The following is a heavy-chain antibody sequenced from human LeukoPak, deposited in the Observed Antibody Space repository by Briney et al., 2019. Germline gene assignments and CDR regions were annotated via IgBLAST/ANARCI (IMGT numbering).Heavy chain of an antibody. D-gene: IGHD2-15*01. CDR1: GYTFTSYY. Sequence: GASVKVSCKASGYTFTSYYMHWVRQAPGQGLEWMGIINPSGGSTSYAQKFQGRVTMTRDMSTSTVCMVLSSLRSEDTAVYYCARPSGGFGYYYMDVWGKGTTVTVSS. J-gene: IGHJ6*03. CDR2: INPSGGST. CDR3: ARPSGGFGYYYMDV. V-gene: IGHV1-46*01.